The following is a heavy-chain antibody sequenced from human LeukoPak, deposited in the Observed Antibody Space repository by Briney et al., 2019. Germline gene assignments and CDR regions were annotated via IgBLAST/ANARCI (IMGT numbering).Heavy chain of an antibody. CDR2: IWYDGSNK. CDR1: GFTFSSYG. Sequence: GGSLRLSCAASGFTFSSYGMHWVRQAPGKGLEWGAVIWYDGSNKYYADSVKGRLTISRDNSKNTLYLQMNSLRAEDTAVYYCARSWEWELLGGFDYWGQGTLVTVSS. V-gene: IGHV3-33*01. D-gene: IGHD1-26*01. CDR3: ARSWEWELLGGFDY. J-gene: IGHJ4*02.